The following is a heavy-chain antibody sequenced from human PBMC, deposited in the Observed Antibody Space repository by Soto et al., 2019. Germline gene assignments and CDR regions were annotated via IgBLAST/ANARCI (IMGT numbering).Heavy chain of an antibody. D-gene: IGHD3-16*01. CDR1: GFTVSSNY. V-gene: IGHV3-53*04. CDR2: IYSGGST. CDR3: ARCSPDLGDPFVPIDYYYMDV. J-gene: IGHJ6*03. Sequence: GGSLRLSCAASGFTVSSNYMSWVRQAPGKGLEWVSVIYSGGSTYYADSVKGRFTISRHNSKNTLYLQMNSLRAEDTAVYYCARCSPDLGDPFVPIDYYYMDVWGKGTTVTVSS.